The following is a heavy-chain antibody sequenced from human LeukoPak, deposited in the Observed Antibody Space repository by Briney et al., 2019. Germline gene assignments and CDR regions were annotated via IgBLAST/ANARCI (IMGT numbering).Heavy chain of an antibody. J-gene: IGHJ4*02. D-gene: IGHD6-19*01. CDR2: ISYDGSNK. Sequence: GRSLRLSCAASGFTFSSYGMHWVRQAPGKGLEWVAVISYDGSNKYYADSVKGRFTISRDNSKNTLYLQMNSLRAEDTAVYYCARGGSGWSVDYWGQGTLVTVSS. CDR1: GFTFSSYG. V-gene: IGHV3-30*03. CDR3: ARGGSGWSVDY.